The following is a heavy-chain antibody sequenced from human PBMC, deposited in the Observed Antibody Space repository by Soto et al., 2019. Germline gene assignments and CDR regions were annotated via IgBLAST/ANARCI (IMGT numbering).Heavy chain of an antibody. CDR1: GFMFDNYA. J-gene: IGHJ4*02. CDR3: AQGRYFDSSGGCANY. D-gene: IGHD3-22*01. Sequence: VRLLESGGGSVPPGASARLSCLTSGFMFDNYAMSWVRQSPARGLEWVAAISGSGHATYYTQSVRGRFTISRDKSKKTVFLQMNNLRTEDTAIYYCAQGRYFDSSGGCANYWGLGTLVTVSS. V-gene: IGHV3-23*01. CDR2: ISGSGHAT.